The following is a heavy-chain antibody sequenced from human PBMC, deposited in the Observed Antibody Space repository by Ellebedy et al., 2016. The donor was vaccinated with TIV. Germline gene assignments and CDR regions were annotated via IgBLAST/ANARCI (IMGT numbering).Heavy chain of an antibody. D-gene: IGHD6-19*01. CDR1: GFTFSSYA. CDR2: ISSSSSTI. J-gene: IGHJ4*02. CDR3: ARSGRQWLVSL. V-gene: IGHV3-48*04. Sequence: GESLKISCAASGFTFSSYAMSWVRQAPGKGLEWVSYISSSSSTIYYADSVKGRFTISRDNAKNSLYLQMNSLRAEDTAVYYCARSGRQWLVSLWGQGTLVTVSS.